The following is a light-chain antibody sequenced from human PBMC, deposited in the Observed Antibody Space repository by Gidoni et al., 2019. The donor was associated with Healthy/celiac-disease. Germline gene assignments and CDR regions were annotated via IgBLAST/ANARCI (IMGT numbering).Light chain of an antibody. Sequence: QMNQSPSPLSASEGDRVTITCRASQSISSYLNWYQQKPGKAPKLLIYAASSLQSGVPSRFSGSGSGTDFTLTISCLQPEDFATYYCQQSYSTSCAFGQGTKLEIK. CDR2: AAS. V-gene: IGKV1-39*01. CDR1: QSISSY. CDR3: QQSYSTSCA. J-gene: IGKJ1*01.